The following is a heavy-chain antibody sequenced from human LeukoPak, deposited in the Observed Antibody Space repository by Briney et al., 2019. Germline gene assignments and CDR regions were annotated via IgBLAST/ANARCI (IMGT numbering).Heavy chain of an antibody. D-gene: IGHD4-11*01. Sequence: PSETLSLTCTVSGGSISSSSYYWGWIRKPPGKGLEWIGSIYYSGSTYYNPSLKSRVTISVDTSKNQFSLKLSSVTAADTAVYYCARDYREDYSRGETFDYWGQGTLVTVSS. J-gene: IGHJ4*02. CDR1: GGSISSSSYY. CDR3: ARDYREDYSRGETFDY. V-gene: IGHV4-39*07. CDR2: IYYSGST.